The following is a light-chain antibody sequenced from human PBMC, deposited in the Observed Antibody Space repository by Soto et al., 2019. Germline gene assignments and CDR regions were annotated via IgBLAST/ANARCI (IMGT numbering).Light chain of an antibody. Sequence: EIQMTQSPSTLSASAGNGVTLTCRASQSISSWLAWYQQKPGKAPKLLIYDASSLESGVPSRFSGGGSGTEFTLTISRLHPEEFASDYCQQYNTRQTFGQGTKVDIK. J-gene: IGKJ1*01. CDR2: DAS. V-gene: IGKV1-5*01. CDR3: QQYNTRQT. CDR1: QSISSW.